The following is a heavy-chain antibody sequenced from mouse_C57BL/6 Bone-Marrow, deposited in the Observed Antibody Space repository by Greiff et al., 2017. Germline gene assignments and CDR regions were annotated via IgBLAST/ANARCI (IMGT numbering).Heavy chain of an antibody. V-gene: IGHV1-50*01. D-gene: IGHD1-1*01. CDR2: IDPSDSYT. CDR3: ATPTSSPFAY. Sequence: QVQLQQPGAELVKPGASVKLSCKASGYTFTSYWMQWVKQRPGQGLEWIGEIDPSDSYTNYNQKFKGKATLTVDPSSSTAYMQLSSLTSEDSAVYYCATPTSSPFAYWGQGTLVTVSA. J-gene: IGHJ3*01. CDR1: GYTFTSYW.